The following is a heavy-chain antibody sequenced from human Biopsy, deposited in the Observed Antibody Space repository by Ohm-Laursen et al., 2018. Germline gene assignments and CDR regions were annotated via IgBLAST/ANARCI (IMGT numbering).Heavy chain of an antibody. Sequence: SLRLSCTASGFTFNVYSIVWVRQAPGKGLEWVSSITSRTSSTYYADSVKGRVPISRDNANNSVSLQMNNLRVDDTAVYYCARWYGDLFYYYNGMDVWGQGTTVTVSS. V-gene: IGHV3-21*01. D-gene: IGHD3-10*01. CDR3: ARWYGDLFYYYNGMDV. J-gene: IGHJ6*02. CDR2: ITSRTSST. CDR1: GFTFNVYS.